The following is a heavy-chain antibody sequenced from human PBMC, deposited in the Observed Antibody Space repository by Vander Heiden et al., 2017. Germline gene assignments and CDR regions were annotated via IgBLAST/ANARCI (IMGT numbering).Heavy chain of an antibody. V-gene: IGHV3-23*01. CDR3: ATSMIVVVIVSGGMDV. CDR1: GFTFSSYA. J-gene: IGHJ6*02. CDR2: ISGSGGST. Sequence: EVQLLESGGGLVQPGGSLRLSCAASGFTFSSYAMSWVRQAPGKGLEWVSAISGSGGSTYYADSVKGRFTISRDNSKNTLYLQMNSLRAEDTAVYYCATSMIVVVIVSGGMDVWGQGTTVTVSS. D-gene: IGHD3-22*01.